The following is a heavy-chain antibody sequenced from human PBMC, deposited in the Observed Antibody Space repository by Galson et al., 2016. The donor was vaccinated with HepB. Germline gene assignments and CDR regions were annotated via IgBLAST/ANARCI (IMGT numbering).Heavy chain of an antibody. CDR2: TYYRAKWYN. Sequence: CAISGDSVSSNSAAWNWIRQSPSRGPEWLGRTYYRAKWYNDYAESVKSRITINQDTSKNQFSLHLNSVTPEDTAVYYCARDQEGSSWIIPEYFDPWGQGTLVTVSS. V-gene: IGHV6-1*01. CDR3: ARDQEGSSWIIPEYFDP. CDR1: GDSVSSNSAA. D-gene: IGHD6-13*01. J-gene: IGHJ5*02.